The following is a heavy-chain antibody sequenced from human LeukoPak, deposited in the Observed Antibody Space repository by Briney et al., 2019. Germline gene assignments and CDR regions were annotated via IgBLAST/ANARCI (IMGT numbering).Heavy chain of an antibody. CDR1: CYSFTTYT. D-gene: IGHD6-13*01. Sequence: ASVKVSCKASCYSFTTYTITWVRQAPGQGLEWMGWISAYNGNTNYAQKLQGRVTMTTDTSTSTAYMELRSLRSDDTAVYYCARIAAAENYFDYWGQGTLVTVSS. CDR3: ARIAAAENYFDY. CDR2: ISAYNGNT. V-gene: IGHV1-18*01. J-gene: IGHJ4*02.